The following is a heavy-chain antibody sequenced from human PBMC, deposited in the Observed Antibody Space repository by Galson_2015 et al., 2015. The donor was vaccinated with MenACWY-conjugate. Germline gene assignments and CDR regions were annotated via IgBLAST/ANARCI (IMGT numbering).Heavy chain of an antibody. Sequence: SVKVSCKASGYTFTSYGISWVRQAPGQGLEWMGWISAYNGNTNYAQKLQGRVTMTTDTSTSTAYMELRSLRSDDTAVYYCARRYRSSGSGGPYYYSYMDVWGKGTPVTVS. J-gene: IGHJ6*03. D-gene: IGHD6-13*01. V-gene: IGHV1-18*01. CDR3: ARRYRSSGSGGPYYYSYMDV. CDR2: ISAYNGNT. CDR1: GYTFTSYG.